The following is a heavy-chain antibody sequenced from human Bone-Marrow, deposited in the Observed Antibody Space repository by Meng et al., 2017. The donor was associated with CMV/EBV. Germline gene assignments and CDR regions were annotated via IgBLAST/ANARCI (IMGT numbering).Heavy chain of an antibody. V-gene: IGHV3-30*02. Sequence: GGSLRLSCAASGFTFSSYGMHWVRQAPGKGLEWVAFIRYDGSNKYYADSVKGRFTISRDNSKNTLYLQMNSLRAEDTAVYYCARGHILGDDAFDIWGQGTMVTVSS. D-gene: IGHD3-16*01. CDR1: GFTFSSYG. CDR2: IRYDGSNK. CDR3: ARGHILGDDAFDI. J-gene: IGHJ3*02.